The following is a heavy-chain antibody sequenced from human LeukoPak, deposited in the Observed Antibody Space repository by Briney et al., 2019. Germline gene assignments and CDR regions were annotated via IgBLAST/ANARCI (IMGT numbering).Heavy chain of an antibody. CDR2: ICGSGGST. CDR3: AKTTTGYSSGRYPGWPVDY. D-gene: IGHD6-19*01. Sequence: GGSLRLSCAASGFTFSSYAMGWVRQAPGKGLEWVSAICGSGGSTYYADSVKGRFTISRDNSKHTVYLQVNSLRAEDTAVYYCAKTTTGYSSGRYPGWPVDYWGQGTLVTVSS. CDR1: GFTFSSYA. J-gene: IGHJ4*02. V-gene: IGHV3-23*01.